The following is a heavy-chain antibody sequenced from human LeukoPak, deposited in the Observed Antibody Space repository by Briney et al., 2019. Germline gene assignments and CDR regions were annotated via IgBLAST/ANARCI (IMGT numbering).Heavy chain of an antibody. V-gene: IGHV3-23*01. CDR1: GFTFSSYA. CDR3: AKRGIPLYYMDV. D-gene: IGHD3-10*01. Sequence: GGSLRLSCAASGFTFSSYAMSCVRQAPGKGMEWVSAISGSGGSTYYADSVKGRFTISRDNSKNTLYLQMNSLRAEDTAVYYCAKRGIPLYYMDVWGKGTTVTVSS. CDR2: ISGSGGST. J-gene: IGHJ6*03.